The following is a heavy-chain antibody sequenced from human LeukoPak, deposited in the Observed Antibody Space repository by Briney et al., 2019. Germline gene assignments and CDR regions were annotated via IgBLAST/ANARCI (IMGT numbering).Heavy chain of an antibody. J-gene: IGHJ6*03. CDR3: VRDGGYCSGGTCYHYYYYMDV. V-gene: IGHV3-7*01. Sequence: RGSLRLSCAASGFSFRTYWMNWVRQAPGKGLEWVANIKQDGNEKYYVDSARGRFTISRDNAKNSLYLQMNSLRAEDTAVYYCVRDGGYCSGGTCYHYYYYMDVWGKGTTVTVSS. CDR2: IKQDGNEK. D-gene: IGHD2-15*01. CDR1: GFSFRTYW.